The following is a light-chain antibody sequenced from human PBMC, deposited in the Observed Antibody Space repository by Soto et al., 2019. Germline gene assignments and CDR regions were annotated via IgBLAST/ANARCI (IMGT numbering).Light chain of an antibody. CDR3: QQYYSYPYT. CDR2: SAS. V-gene: IGKV1-8*01. CDR1: QDISTS. Sequence: AIRMTQSPSSFSASTGDRVTITCRASQDISTSLAWYQQKPGKAPKLLIYSASSLQSGVPANFSGSGSGTDFTLTISRLQAEDFATYYGQQYYSYPYTCGQRTKVEIK. J-gene: IGKJ2*01.